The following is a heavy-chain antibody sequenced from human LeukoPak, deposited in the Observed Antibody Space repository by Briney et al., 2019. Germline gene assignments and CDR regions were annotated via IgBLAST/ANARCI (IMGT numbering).Heavy chain of an antibody. D-gene: IGHD5-12*01. CDR3: ASARALYGYSGYDEPYFDY. CDR2: ISYDGSNK. Sequence: GGSLRLSCAASGFTFSSSDMHWVRQAPGKGLEWVAVISYDGSNKYYADSVKGRFTISRDYSKNTLFLQMNSLRAEDTVVYYCASARALYGYSGYDEPYFDYWGQGTLVTVSS. V-gene: IGHV3-30*03. CDR1: GFTFSSSD. J-gene: IGHJ4*02.